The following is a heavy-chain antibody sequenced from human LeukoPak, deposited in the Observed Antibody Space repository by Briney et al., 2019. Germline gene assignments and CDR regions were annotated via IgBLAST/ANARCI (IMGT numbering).Heavy chain of an antibody. CDR1: GFTVSSYA. CDR2: ISGSGGST. Sequence: SGGSLRLACAASGFTVSSYAMSWVRQAPGKGRGWVSAISGSGGSTDYADSGKGRFTIARDNSKHTLYLQMNSLRAEDTAVYYCAKDEDIVVVPAAEYFQHWGQGTLVTVSS. V-gene: IGHV3-23*01. J-gene: IGHJ1*01. D-gene: IGHD2-2*01. CDR3: AKDEDIVVVPAAEYFQH.